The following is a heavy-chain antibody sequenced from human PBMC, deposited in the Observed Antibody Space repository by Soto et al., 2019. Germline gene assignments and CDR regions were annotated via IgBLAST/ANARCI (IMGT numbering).Heavy chain of an antibody. CDR2: IYWDDDK. CDR3: AHRGLHYDFWGNWFDP. V-gene: IGHV2-5*02. Sequence: QITLKESGPTLVKPTQTLTLTCTFSGFSLTTTGVGVGWIRQPPGKALEWLALIYWDDDKRYSPSLKSRLTITKDTSKIQVVLTMTNMDPVDTATYYCAHRGLHYDFWGNWFDPWGQGILVTVSS. CDR1: GFSLTTTGVG. D-gene: IGHD3-3*01. J-gene: IGHJ5*02.